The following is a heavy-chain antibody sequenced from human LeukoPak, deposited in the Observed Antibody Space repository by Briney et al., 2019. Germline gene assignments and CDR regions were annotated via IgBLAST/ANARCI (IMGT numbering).Heavy chain of an antibody. CDR3: ARDMTGYNWFDP. Sequence: SETLSLTCTVSGGSISSGNSYRSWIRQPPGKGLEWIGYIYYSGTTYYNPSLKSRLIISVDTSKNQFSLKLTSVTAADTALYYCARDMTGYNWFDPWGQGTLVTVSS. J-gene: IGHJ5*02. D-gene: IGHD1-14*01. CDR1: GGSISSGNSY. CDR2: IYYSGTT. V-gene: IGHV4-30-4*08.